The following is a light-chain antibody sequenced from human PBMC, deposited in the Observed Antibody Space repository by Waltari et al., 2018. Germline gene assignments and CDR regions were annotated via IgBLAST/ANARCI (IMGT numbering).Light chain of an antibody. CDR2: WAS. CDR1: QGVLSRSDSKNF. J-gene: IGKJ1*01. CDR3: QQYYSTPPT. V-gene: IGKV4-1*01. Sequence: DIVMTQSPDSLAVSLGERATINCKSSQGVLSRSDSKNFLAWYQQKPGQSPKLLIHWASTRESGVPDRVSGSGSRTDFALTISTRQGEDVAVYYCQQYYSTPPTFGQGTKVEIK.